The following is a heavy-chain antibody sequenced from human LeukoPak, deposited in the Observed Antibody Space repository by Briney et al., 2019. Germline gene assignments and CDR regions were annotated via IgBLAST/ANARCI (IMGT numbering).Heavy chain of an antibody. CDR3: ARRATYYDFWSGYPNWFDP. J-gene: IGHJ5*02. V-gene: IGHV1-8*03. CDR1: GYTFTSHD. D-gene: IGHD3-3*01. Sequence: ASVKVSCKASGYTFTSHDINWVRQATGQGPEWMGWMNPNSGNTGYAQKFQGRVTITRNTSISTAYMELSSLRSEDTAVYYCARRATYYDFWSGYPNWFDPWGQGTLVTVSS. CDR2: MNPNSGNT.